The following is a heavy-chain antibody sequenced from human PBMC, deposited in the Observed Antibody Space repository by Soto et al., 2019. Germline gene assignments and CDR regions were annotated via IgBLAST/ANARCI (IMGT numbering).Heavy chain of an antibody. D-gene: IGHD4-17*01. Sequence: QVQLVQSGAEVKKPGASVKVSCKASGYTFTSYAMHWVRQAPGQRLEWMGWINAGNGNTKYSQKFQGRVTITRDTSASTAYMELSSLRSEDTAVYYCARDLILGHDYGDQRHYYYYGMDVWGQGTTVTVSS. V-gene: IGHV1-3*01. CDR2: INAGNGNT. J-gene: IGHJ6*02. CDR3: ARDLILGHDYGDQRHYYYYGMDV. CDR1: GYTFTSYA.